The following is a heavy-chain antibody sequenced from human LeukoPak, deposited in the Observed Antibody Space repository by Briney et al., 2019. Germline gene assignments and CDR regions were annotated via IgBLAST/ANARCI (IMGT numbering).Heavy chain of an antibody. Sequence: GGSLRLSCAASGFSFSSYGMHWVRQAPGKGLEWVAVIWYGGTNKYYADSVKGRFTIFRDNSKNTLYLQMNGLRAEDTAVYYCARDQRGFSYSKYYFDYWGQGTLVTVSS. CDR2: IWYGGTNK. CDR1: GFSFSSYG. J-gene: IGHJ4*02. D-gene: IGHD5-18*01. V-gene: IGHV3-33*01. CDR3: ARDQRGFSYSKYYFDY.